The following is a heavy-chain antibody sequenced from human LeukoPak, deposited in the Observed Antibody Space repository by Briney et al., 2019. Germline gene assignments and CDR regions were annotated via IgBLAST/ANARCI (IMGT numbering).Heavy chain of an antibody. V-gene: IGHV1-69*13. J-gene: IGHJ4*02. CDR2: IIPIFSTA. D-gene: IGHD6-13*01. Sequence: ASVKVSCKASGGTFSSYAISWVRQAPGQGPEWMGGIIPIFSTANYAQKFQGRVTITADESTSTAYMELSSLRSEDTAVYYCARDFSPYSSSWYFDYWGQGTLVTVSS. CDR1: GGTFSSYA. CDR3: ARDFSPYSSSWYFDY.